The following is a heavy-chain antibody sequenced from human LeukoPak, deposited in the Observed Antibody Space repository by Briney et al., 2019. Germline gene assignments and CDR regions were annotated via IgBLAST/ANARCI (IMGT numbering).Heavy chain of an antibody. CDR3: AKKGGVPGYSSGWYGAFDI. CDR2: ISSSGGST. D-gene: IGHD6-19*01. Sequence: GGSLRLSCAASGFTFSSYSMNWVRQAPGKGLEWVSAISSSGGSTYYADSVKGRFTISRDNSKNTLYLQMNSLRAEDTAVYYCAKKGGVPGYSSGWYGAFDIWGQGTMVTVSS. CDR1: GFTFSSYS. J-gene: IGHJ3*02. V-gene: IGHV3-23*01.